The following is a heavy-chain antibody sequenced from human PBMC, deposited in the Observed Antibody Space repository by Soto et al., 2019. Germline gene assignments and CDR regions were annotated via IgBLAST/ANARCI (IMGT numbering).Heavy chain of an antibody. V-gene: IGHV5-51*01. CDR3: ARVGCLSTGCQHRYAY. D-gene: IGHD2-2*01. CDR1: GYSFTYYW. CDR2: IYPGDSNT. J-gene: IGHJ4*02. Sequence: PGESLKISLKGSGYSFTYYWIAWARQMPGKGLEWMGIIYPGDSNTRYSPSFQGQVTISADKSIRTAYLQWSSLKASDTAMYYCARVGCLSTGCQHRYAYGGQGTLVTVS.